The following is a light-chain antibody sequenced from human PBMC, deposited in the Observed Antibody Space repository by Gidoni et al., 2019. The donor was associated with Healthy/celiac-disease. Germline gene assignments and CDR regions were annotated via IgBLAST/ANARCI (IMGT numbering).Light chain of an antibody. CDR1: QSVSSSY. V-gene: IGKV3-20*01. J-gene: IGKJ2*01. CDR3: QQYGSSLMYT. Sequence: EFVLTQSPGTLSLSPGERATLSCRASQSVSSSYLAWYQQKPGQAPRLLIYGASSRATGIPDRFSGSGSGTDFTLTISRLEPEDFEVDYCQQYGSSLMYTFGQGTKLEIK. CDR2: GAS.